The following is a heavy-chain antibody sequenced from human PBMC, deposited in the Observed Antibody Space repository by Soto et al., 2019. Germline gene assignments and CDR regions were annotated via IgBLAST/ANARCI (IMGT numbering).Heavy chain of an antibody. Sequence: QVQLQESGPGLVKPSQTLSLTCTVSGGSISSGGYYWSWIRQHPGKGLEWIGYIYYSGSTYYNPSFKGRVSISVDTFKNEFSLKLSSVTAADTAVYYCAGLWLGDGHRAYNWFDTWGQGTLVTVSS. D-gene: IGHD3-10*01. CDR3: AGLWLGDGHRAYNWFDT. V-gene: IGHV4-31*03. J-gene: IGHJ5*02. CDR2: IYYSGST. CDR1: GGSISSGGYY.